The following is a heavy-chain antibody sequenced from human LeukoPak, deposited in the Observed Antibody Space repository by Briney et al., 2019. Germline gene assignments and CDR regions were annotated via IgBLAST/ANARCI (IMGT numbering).Heavy chain of an antibody. CDR1: GFTFSSYA. CDR3: AKWIYYYDSSGYY. Sequence: GGSLRLSCAASGFTFSSYAMTWVRQAPGKGLEWVSVISGSGGKTYYADSVKGRFTISRDNSQNTLYLQMNSLRAEDTAVYYCAKWIYYYDSSGYYWGQGTLVTVSS. D-gene: IGHD3-22*01. V-gene: IGHV3-23*01. CDR2: ISGSGGKT. J-gene: IGHJ4*02.